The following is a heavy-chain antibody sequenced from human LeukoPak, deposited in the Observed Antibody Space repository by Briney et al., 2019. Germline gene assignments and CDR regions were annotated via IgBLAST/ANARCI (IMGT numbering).Heavy chain of an antibody. CDR2: GYHIGST. D-gene: IGHD4-17*01. V-gene: IGHV4-38-2*02. J-gene: IGHJ5*02. CDR3: ARVGDYGDYANWFDP. CDR1: GHSIRSGYY. Sequence: SETLSLTCNVSGHSIRSGYYCGWIRQPPGKGLEWIGSGYHIGSTYFNPSLRSRVTILIDIFKNQFSLKMSSVTAADTAIYYCARVGDYGDYANWFDPWGPGTLVTVSS.